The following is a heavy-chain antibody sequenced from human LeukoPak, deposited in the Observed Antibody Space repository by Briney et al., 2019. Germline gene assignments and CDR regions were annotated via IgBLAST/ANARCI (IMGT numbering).Heavy chain of an antibody. J-gene: IGHJ4*02. D-gene: IGHD3-22*01. Sequence: SETLSLTCTVSGGSISSYYWSWIRQPPGKGLEWIGYIYYSGSTNYNPSLKSRVTISVDTSKNQFSLKLSSVTAADTAVYYCAGVRLPYYEGAYYFDYWGQGTLVTVSS. V-gene: IGHV4-59*01. CDR1: GGSISSYY. CDR2: IYYSGST. CDR3: AGVRLPYYEGAYYFDY.